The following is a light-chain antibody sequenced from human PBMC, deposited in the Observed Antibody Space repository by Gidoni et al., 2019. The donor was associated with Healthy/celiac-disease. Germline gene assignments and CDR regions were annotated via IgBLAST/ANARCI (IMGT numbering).Light chain of an antibody. CDR1: QSISSW. V-gene: IGKV1-5*03. J-gene: IGKJ1*01. Sequence: DIQMTQSPSTLSASVGDRVTITCRASQSISSWLAWYQQKPVKAPKLLIYKASSLESGVPSRFSGSGSGTEFPLTISSLQPDDFATYYCQQYNSYSWTFGQGTKVEIK. CDR2: KAS. CDR3: QQYNSYSWT.